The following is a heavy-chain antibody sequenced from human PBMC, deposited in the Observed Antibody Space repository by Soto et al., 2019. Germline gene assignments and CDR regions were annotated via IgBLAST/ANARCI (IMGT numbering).Heavy chain of an antibody. J-gene: IGHJ4*02. Sequence: PAVSLRLSCAASGFTFSGSARHWVRQAPGKGLEWVGSIRSKANSYATAYAASVKGRFTISRDDSKNTAYLQMNSLKTEDTAVYYCTRHSMAGFDYWGQGTLVTVSS. D-gene: IGHD6-19*01. V-gene: IGHV3-73*01. CDR3: TRHSMAGFDY. CDR2: IRSKANSYAT. CDR1: GFTFSGSA.